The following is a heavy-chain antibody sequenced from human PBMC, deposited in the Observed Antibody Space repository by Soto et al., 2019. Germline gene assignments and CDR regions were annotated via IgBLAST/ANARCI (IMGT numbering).Heavy chain of an antibody. D-gene: IGHD1-26*01. CDR3: AHMSWSVGLPPNHSPRNHYFDS. J-gene: IGHJ4*02. CDR2: IYWDDDK. V-gene: IGHV2-5*02. Sequence: QITLKESGPTLVKPTQTLTLTCTFSGFSLSTSGVGVGWIRQPPGKALEWLALIYWDDDKRYSPSLKSRLTITKAHAKTXVVXTXNNMDPVDTATYYCAHMSWSVGLPPNHSPRNHYFDSWGQGTLVTVSS. CDR1: GFSLSTSGVG.